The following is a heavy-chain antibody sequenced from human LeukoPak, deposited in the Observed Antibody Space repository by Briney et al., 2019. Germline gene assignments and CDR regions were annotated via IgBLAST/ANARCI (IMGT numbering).Heavy chain of an antibody. Sequence: PGGSLRLSCAASRFTFSTYWMSWVRQAPGKGLEWVSAISGSGGSTYYADSVKGRFTISRDNSKNTLYLQMNSLRAEDTAVYYCAKERYSSSWYGGFDYWGQGTLVTVSS. CDR2: ISGSGGST. V-gene: IGHV3-23*01. J-gene: IGHJ4*02. CDR3: AKERYSSSWYGGFDY. D-gene: IGHD6-13*01. CDR1: RFTFSTYW.